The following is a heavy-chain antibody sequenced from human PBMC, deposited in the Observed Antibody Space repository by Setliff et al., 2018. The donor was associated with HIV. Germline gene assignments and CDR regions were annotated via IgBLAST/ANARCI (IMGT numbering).Heavy chain of an antibody. CDR2: INSDGSST. D-gene: IGHD7-27*01. Sequence: SGGSLRLSCAASGFTFSSYWMHWVRQAPGKGLVWVSRINSDGSSTSYADSVKGRFTISRDNVKNSLYLQMSSLRGEDTAVYYCARDPHPNGGSEDAFDIWGQGTMVTVSS. CDR3: ARDPHPNGGSEDAFDI. CDR1: GFTFSSYW. J-gene: IGHJ3*02. V-gene: IGHV3-74*01.